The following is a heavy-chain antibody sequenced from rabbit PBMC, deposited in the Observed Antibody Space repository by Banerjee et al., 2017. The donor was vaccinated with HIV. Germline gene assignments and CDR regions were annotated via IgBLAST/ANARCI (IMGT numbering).Heavy chain of an antibody. CDR3: ARDLAGVIGWNFDL. V-gene: IGHV1S45*01. D-gene: IGHD1-1*01. Sequence: DLVKPEGSLTLTCTASGLDFSSSYWICWVRQAPGKGLEWIACIYAGSSGSTQYANWAKGRFTISKISSTTVTLQMTSLTAADTATYFCARDLAGVIGWNFDLWGQGTLVTVS. J-gene: IGHJ4*01. CDR1: GLDFSSSYW. CDR2: IYAGSSGST.